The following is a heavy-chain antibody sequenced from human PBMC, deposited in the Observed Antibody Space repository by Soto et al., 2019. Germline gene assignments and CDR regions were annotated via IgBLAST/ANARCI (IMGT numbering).Heavy chain of an antibody. CDR3: AKDKVPYYDFWSGQRWFDP. Sequence: LRLSCAASGFTFSIHGMHWVRQTPGKGLEWVAVISNDGNKKYYVESVEGRFSISRDNSKSIVYLQMNNVRIEDTAKYYCAKDKVPYYDFWSGQRWFDPWGQGTQVTVSS. V-gene: IGHV3-30*18. D-gene: IGHD3-3*01. CDR2: ISNDGNKK. CDR1: GFTFSIHG. J-gene: IGHJ5*02.